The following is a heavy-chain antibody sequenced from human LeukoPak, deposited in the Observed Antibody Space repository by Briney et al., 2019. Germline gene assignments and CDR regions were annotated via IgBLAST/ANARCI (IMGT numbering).Heavy chain of an antibody. CDR3: ARAPGIAAAGTHFDF. V-gene: IGHV4-59*01. D-gene: IGHD6-13*01. CDR2: IYYSGSA. CDR1: GGSLSSYY. J-gene: IGHJ4*02. Sequence: SETLSLTCTVSGGSLSSYYWSWIRQPPAKGLEWIGYIYYSGSAKYNPSLKSRVTISVDTSKNQFSLKLSSVTAGDTAVYYCARAPGIAAAGTHFDFWGQGTLVTVSS.